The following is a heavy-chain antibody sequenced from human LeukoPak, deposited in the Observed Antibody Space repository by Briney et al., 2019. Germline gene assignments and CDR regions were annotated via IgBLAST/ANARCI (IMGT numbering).Heavy chain of an antibody. CDR1: GYSISSGFY. CDR3: ARSDGYGLVDI. V-gene: IGHV4-38-2*02. D-gene: IGHD3-10*01. J-gene: IGHJ3*01. CDR2: IFHSGST. Sequence: SETLSLTCSVSGYSISSGFYWGWIRQPPGKGLEWIGSIFHSGSTYYNPSLKSRVTISVDTSKNQFSLKLSSVTAADTAVYYCARSDGYGLVDIWGQGTMVTVSS.